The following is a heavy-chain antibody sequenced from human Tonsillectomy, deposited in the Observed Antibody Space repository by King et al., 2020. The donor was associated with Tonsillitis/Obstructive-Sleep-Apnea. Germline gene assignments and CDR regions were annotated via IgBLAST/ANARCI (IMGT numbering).Heavy chain of an antibody. Sequence: VQLVESGGGLVQPGGSLRLSCAASGFTFSSYEMNWVRQAPEKGLEWLSYIISSGSTIYYADSVKGRFTISRDNAKNSLYLQMNSLRAEDTAVYYCARVPITGYYFDYWGQGTMVTVSS. CDR3: ARVPITGYYFDY. D-gene: IGHD1-20*01. CDR2: IISSGSTI. CDR1: GFTFSSYE. J-gene: IGHJ4*02. V-gene: IGHV3-48*03.